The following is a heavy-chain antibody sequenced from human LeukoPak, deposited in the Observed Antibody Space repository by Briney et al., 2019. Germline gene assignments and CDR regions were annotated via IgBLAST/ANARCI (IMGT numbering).Heavy chain of an antibody. J-gene: IGHJ4*02. Sequence: PGGSLRLSCAASGFTFSSFEMNWVRQAPGKGLEWVSYISGSASTIYYADSVKGRFTISRDNAKNALYLQINSLRVDDTAVYYCAKDPWGSRVYWGQGTLVTVSS. CDR1: GFTFSSFE. CDR2: ISGSASTI. V-gene: IGHV3-48*03. CDR3: AKDPWGSRVY. D-gene: IGHD7-27*01.